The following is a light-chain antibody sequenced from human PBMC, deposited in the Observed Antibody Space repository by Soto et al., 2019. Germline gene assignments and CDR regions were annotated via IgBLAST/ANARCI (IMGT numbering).Light chain of an antibody. J-gene: IGKJ1*01. V-gene: IGKV2-28*01. CDR3: MQTLQTWT. Sequence: DIVMTQSPPSLPVTPGEPASISCRSSQSLLYSNGYNYLDWYLQKPGQSPQLLIYLGSNRASGVPDRVSGSGSGTDFTLKISRVEAEDVGVYYCMQTLQTWTFGQGTKVEIK. CDR2: LGS. CDR1: QSLLYSNGYNY.